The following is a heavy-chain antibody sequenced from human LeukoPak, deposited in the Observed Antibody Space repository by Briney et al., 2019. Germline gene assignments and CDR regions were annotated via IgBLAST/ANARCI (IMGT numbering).Heavy chain of an antibody. Sequence: SETLSLTCAVYGGSFSGYYWSWIRQPPGKGLEWIGEINHSGSTNYNPSLKGRVNISVDTSKNQFSLKLSSVTAADTAVYYCASLSRRYSYGAYYFDYWGQGTLVTVSS. V-gene: IGHV4-34*01. CDR3: ASLSRRYSYGAYYFDY. CDR2: INHSGST. J-gene: IGHJ4*02. D-gene: IGHD5-18*01. CDR1: GGSFSGYY.